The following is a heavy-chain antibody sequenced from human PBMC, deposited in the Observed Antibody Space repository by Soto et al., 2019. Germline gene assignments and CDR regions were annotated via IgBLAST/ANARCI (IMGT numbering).Heavy chain of an antibody. D-gene: IGHD3-10*01. CDR1: GFTFSSYG. CDR3: AKDPSYGGGMDV. J-gene: IGHJ6*02. V-gene: IGHV3-30*18. Sequence: GGSLRLSCAASGFTFSSYGMHWVRQAPGKGLEWVAVISYDGSNKYYADSVKGRFTISRDNSKNTLYLQMNSLRAEDTAVYYCAKDPSYGGGMDVWGQGTTVTVSS. CDR2: ISYDGSNK.